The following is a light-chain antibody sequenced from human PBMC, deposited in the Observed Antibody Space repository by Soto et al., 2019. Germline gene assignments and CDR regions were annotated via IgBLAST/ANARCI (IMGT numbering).Light chain of an antibody. Sequence: VLTQPPSVSAAPGQKVTISCSGSSSNIGGNSVSWYQQLPGTAPKLLIYDDNKRPSGIPDRFSGSKSGTSATLGITGFQTGEEADYYSGSWDRSLSAYVFGTGTKVTV. CDR3: GSWDRSLSAYV. J-gene: IGLJ1*01. CDR1: SSNIGGNS. V-gene: IGLV1-51*01. CDR2: DDN.